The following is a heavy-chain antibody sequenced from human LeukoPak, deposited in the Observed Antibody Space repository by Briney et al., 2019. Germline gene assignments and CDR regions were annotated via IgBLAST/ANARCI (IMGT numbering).Heavy chain of an antibody. Sequence: ETLSLTCTVSGGSISSHYWSWLRQPAGKGLEYIGRIHTSGITNYNPSLKSRVTMSGDTSKNQFYLNLRSVTAADTAVYYCARDLGSNYVYFDYWGQGSLVTVSS. V-gene: IGHV4-4*07. CDR2: IHTSGIT. CDR1: GGSISSHY. D-gene: IGHD1-26*01. CDR3: ARDLGSNYVYFDY. J-gene: IGHJ4*02.